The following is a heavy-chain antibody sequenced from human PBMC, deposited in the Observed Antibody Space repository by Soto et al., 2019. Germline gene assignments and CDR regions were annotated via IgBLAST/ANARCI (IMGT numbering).Heavy chain of an antibody. J-gene: IGHJ3*02. CDR2: IWYDGSNK. CDR3: ARARYCGGDCYHHDAFDI. V-gene: IGHV3-33*01. CDR1: GFTFSSYG. D-gene: IGHD2-21*02. Sequence: QVQLVESGGGVVQPGRSLRLSCAASGFTFSSYGMHWVRQAPGKGLEWVAVIWYDGSNKYYADSVKGRFTISRDNSKNTLYLQMNSLRAEDTAVYYCARARYCGGDCYHHDAFDIWGQGTMVTVSS.